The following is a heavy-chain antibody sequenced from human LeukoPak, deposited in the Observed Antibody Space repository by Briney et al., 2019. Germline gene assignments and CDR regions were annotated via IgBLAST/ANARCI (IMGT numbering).Heavy chain of an antibody. V-gene: IGHV4-59*01. CDR1: GGSISSFY. CDR3: ARGLGFGANWFDP. D-gene: IGHD3-10*01. CDR2: IYYSGST. J-gene: IGHJ5*02. Sequence: SETPSLPCTVPGGSISSFYWSWIPAPPGEGPGGVGYIYYSGSTNYNPSLKSRVTISVDTSKNQFSLKLSSVTAADTAVYYCARGLGFGANWFDPWGQGTLVTVSS.